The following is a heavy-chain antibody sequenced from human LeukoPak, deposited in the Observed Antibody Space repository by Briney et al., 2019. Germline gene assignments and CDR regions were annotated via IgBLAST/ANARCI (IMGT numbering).Heavy chain of an antibody. Sequence: GGSLRLSCAASGFTFSSYWMHWVRQVPNQGLMWVSRINSDETISEYVDSVNGRFTISRDNAKNTLYLQMNSLRAEDTAVYYCAKEDPYYYDSSGYLDYWGQGTLVTVSS. CDR1: GFTFSSYW. V-gene: IGHV3-74*01. D-gene: IGHD3-22*01. CDR2: INSDETIS. CDR3: AKEDPYYYDSSGYLDY. J-gene: IGHJ4*02.